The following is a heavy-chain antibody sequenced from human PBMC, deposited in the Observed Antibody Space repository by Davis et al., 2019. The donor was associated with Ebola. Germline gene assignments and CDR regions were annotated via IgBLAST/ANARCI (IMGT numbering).Heavy chain of an antibody. V-gene: IGHV4-39*01. D-gene: IGHD6-19*01. CDR2: ISYSGSA. CDR1: GDSISSNSYY. CDR3: ARIYSAPYSSTVHYFNL. Sequence: MPSETLSLTCTVSGDSISSNSYYWGWIRQPPGKGLEWIGSISYSGSANYSPSLKGRGAIFVDTSKNQFSLKMNSVTAADTEVYYCARIYSAPYSSTVHYFNLWGQGTLVIVSS. J-gene: IGHJ4*02.